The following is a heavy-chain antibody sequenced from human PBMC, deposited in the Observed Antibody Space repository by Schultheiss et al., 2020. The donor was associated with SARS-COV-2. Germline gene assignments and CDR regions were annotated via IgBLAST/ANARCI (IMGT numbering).Heavy chain of an antibody. CDR1: GFTFSSYA. CDR3: ARDRSGAVAGTFDY. CDR2: ISSSGSTI. J-gene: IGHJ4*02. V-gene: IGHV3-48*03. D-gene: IGHD6-19*01. Sequence: GGSLRLSCAASGFTFSSYAMHWVRQAPGKGLEWVSYISSSGSTIYYADSVKGRFTISRDNAKNSLYLQMNSLRAEDTAVYYCARDRSGAVAGTFDYWGQGTLVTVSS.